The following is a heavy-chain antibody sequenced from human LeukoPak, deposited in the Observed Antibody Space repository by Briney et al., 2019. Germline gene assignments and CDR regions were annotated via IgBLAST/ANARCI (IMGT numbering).Heavy chain of an antibody. CDR3: AKPTMIVVAFDAFDI. J-gene: IGHJ3*02. V-gene: IGHV3-30*04. CDR1: GFTFSSYA. D-gene: IGHD3-22*01. CDR2: ISYDGSNK. Sequence: GGSLRLSCAASGFTFSSYAMHWVRQAPGKGLEWVAVISYDGSNKYYADSVKGRFTISRDNSKNTLYLQMNSLRAEDTAVYYCAKPTMIVVAFDAFDIWGQGTMVTVSS.